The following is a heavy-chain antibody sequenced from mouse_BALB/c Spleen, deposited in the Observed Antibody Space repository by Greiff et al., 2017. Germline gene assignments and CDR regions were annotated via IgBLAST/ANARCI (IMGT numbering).Heavy chain of an antibody. D-gene: IGHD2-4*01. J-gene: IGHJ4*01. CDR3: ARKTMITTSYAMDY. CDR1: GFSLTSYG. CDR2: IWSGGST. V-gene: IGHV2-2*02. Sequence: VQLVESGPGLVQPSQSLSITCTVSGFSLTSYGVHWVRQSPGKGLEWLGVIWSGGSTDYNAAFISRLSISKDNSKSQVFFKMNSLQANDTAIYYCARKTMITTSYAMDYWGQGTSVTVSS.